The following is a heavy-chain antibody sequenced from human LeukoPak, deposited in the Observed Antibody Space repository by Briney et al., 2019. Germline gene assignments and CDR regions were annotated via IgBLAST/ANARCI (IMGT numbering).Heavy chain of an antibody. Sequence: SVKVSCKASGGTFSSYAISWVRQAPGQGLEWMGGIIPIFGTANYAQKFQSRVTITTDESTSNAYMELSSLRSDDTAVYYCATPGGGSGSPLFDYWGQGTLVTVSS. CDR3: ATPGGGSGSPLFDY. CDR1: GGTFSSYA. D-gene: IGHD3-10*01. CDR2: IIPIFGTA. V-gene: IGHV1-69*05. J-gene: IGHJ4*02.